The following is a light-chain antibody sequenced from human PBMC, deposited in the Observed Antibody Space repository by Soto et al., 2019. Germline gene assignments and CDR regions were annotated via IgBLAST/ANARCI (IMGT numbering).Light chain of an antibody. CDR1: TSDIGSYNY. Sequence: QSALTQPASVSGSPGQSITITCTGTTSDIGSYNYVSWYLQDPGKAPKLIIYDVSYRPSGVCNRFSGSKSGNTASLTISALQAEDEVDYYCSSYTSSSTYVFGTGTKVTVL. CDR2: DVS. V-gene: IGLV2-14*01. J-gene: IGLJ1*01. CDR3: SSYTSSSTYV.